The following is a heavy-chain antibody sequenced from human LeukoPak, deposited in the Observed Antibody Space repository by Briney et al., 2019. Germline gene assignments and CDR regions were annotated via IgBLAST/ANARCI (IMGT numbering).Heavy chain of an antibody. CDR1: GGSISSYY. CDR3: AGEGGDPRWIDA. Sequence: SETLSLTCTVSGGSISSYYWTWIRQSAGKGLEWIGRINTSGSTNYNPSLRSRVTMSVNTSKNQFSLNLTSVTAAGAGVYCCAGEGGDPRWIDAWGQGTMVTVSS. J-gene: IGHJ5*02. V-gene: IGHV4-4*07. D-gene: IGHD6-25*01. CDR2: INTSGST.